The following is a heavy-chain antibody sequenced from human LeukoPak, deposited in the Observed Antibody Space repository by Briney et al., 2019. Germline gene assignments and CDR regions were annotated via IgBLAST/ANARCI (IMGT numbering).Heavy chain of an antibody. D-gene: IGHD3-10*01. CDR2: IYSGDST. CDR3: ARSPGDRTYFDY. J-gene: IGHJ4*02. CDR1: GYTVSSNC. Sequence: GGSLTLTCAASGYTVSSNCMSWVRQAPGMGLEWVSLIYSGDSTYYADSVKGRFTISRDNSKNTLYLQMNSLRAADTAVYYCARSPGDRTYFDYWGQGTLVTVSS. V-gene: IGHV3-53*01.